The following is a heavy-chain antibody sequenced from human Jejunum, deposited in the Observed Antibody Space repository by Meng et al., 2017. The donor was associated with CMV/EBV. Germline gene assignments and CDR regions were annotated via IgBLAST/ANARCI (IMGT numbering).Heavy chain of an antibody. V-gene: IGHV4-4*02. CDR1: GGSVRSSKW. J-gene: IGHJ4*02. D-gene: IGHD3-22*01. CDR3: ARNGYYSLDY. CDR2: IYDSGTT. Sequence: LNWAVCGGSVRSSKWWSWVRQPPGKGLEWIGEIYDSGTTTYNPSLKSRVTISLDESKNDFSLKLKSVTAADTAVYYCARNGYYSLDYWSQGTLVTVSS.